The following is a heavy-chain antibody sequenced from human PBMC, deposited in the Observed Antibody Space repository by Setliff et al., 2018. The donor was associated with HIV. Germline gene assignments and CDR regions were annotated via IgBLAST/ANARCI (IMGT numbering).Heavy chain of an antibody. CDR2: IYPGDSDT. J-gene: IGHJ5*01. CDR1: GYSFTTYW. Sequence: GESLKISCKGSGYSFTTYWIGWVRQMPGKGLEWMGIIYPGDSDTKYSPSFQGQVLISADNSVNTAYLQWISLKASDSAMYYCARQPTDTSGYNNWFDSWGRGTLVTVSS. D-gene: IGHD3-3*01. CDR3: ARQPTDTSGYNNWFDS. V-gene: IGHV5-51*01.